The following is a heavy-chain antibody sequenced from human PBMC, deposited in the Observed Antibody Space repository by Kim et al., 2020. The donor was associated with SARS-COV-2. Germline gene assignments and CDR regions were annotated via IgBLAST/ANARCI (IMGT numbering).Heavy chain of an antibody. J-gene: IGHJ4*02. CDR2: INHSGST. V-gene: IGHV4-34*01. Sequence: SETLSLTCAVYGGSFSGYYWSWIRQPPGKGLEWIGEINHSGSTNYNPSIKSRVTISVDTSKNQFSLKLSSVTAAATAVYYCARVSHSRVYQLLWRDDYWGQGTLVTVSS. CDR1: GGSFSGYY. D-gene: IGHD2-2*01. CDR3: ARVSHSRVYQLLWRDDY.